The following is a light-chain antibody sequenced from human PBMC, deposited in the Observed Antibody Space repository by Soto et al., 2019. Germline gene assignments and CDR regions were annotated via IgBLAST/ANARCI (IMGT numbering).Light chain of an antibody. Sequence: DIQMTQSPSSLSASVGDRVTITCRASQSISSYLNWYQQKPGKAPKLLIYAASSLQSGVPSRFSGCGSGTDFTLTISSLQPEDSATYYCQQRSSAPSFGGGTKVEIK. J-gene: IGKJ4*01. CDR3: QQRSSAPS. CDR1: QSISSY. V-gene: IGKV1-39*01. CDR2: AAS.